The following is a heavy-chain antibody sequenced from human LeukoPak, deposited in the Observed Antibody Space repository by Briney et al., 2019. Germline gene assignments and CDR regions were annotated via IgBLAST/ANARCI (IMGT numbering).Heavy chain of an antibody. D-gene: IGHD5-18*01. J-gene: IGHJ6*03. V-gene: IGHV3-48*03. CDR1: GFTFSSYE. CDR3: AKDIGYSYGYYMDV. Sequence: GGSLRLSCAASGFTFSSYEMNWVRQAPGKGLEWVSYISSSGSTIYYADSVKGRFTISRDNSKNSLYLQMNSLRAEDTALYYCAKDIGYSYGYYMDVWGKGTTVTVSS. CDR2: ISSSGSTI.